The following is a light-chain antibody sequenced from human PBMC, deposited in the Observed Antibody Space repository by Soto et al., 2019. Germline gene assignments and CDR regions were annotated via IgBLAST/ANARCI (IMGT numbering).Light chain of an antibody. CDR3: QQYNSYSGT. CDR2: KAS. Sequence: DIQMTQSPSTLSASVGDRVTITCRASQSISNWLAWYQQKPGKAPKLLISKASSLESGVPSRFSGSGSGTEFTLTISSLQPDDFATYYCQQYNSYSGTFGQGTKVEIK. CDR1: QSISNW. J-gene: IGKJ1*01. V-gene: IGKV1-5*03.